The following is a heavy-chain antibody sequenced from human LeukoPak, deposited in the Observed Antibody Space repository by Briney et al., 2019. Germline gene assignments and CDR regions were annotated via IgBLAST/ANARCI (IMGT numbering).Heavy chain of an antibody. D-gene: IGHD3-10*01. CDR2: INHSGST. J-gene: IGHJ4*02. CDR1: GGSFSGYY. V-gene: IGHV4-34*01. CDR3: ARLDYYGSGSLLDY. Sequence: SETLSLTCAVYGGSFSGYYWSWIRQPPGKGLEWIGEINHSGSTNYNPSLKSRVTISVDTSKNQFSLKLSSVTAADTAVYYCARLDYYGSGSLLDYWGQGTLVTVSS.